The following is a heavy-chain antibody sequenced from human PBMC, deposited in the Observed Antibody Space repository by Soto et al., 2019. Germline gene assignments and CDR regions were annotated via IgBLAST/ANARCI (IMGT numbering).Heavy chain of an antibody. CDR3: AREVVTETTWGSFDS. D-gene: IGHD2-21*02. CDR1: GGGTLSNDA. J-gene: IGHJ4*02. CDR2: SALFFGTT. V-gene: IGHV1-69*01. Sequence: QVHLVQSGADGRKSGSSVRVSCTASGGGTLSNDAISWVRQAPGQGLSGWGGSALFFGTTDYSQSFQGRLTMTADASTGTVYMDLRRLKSDDTAVYYCAREVVTETTWGSFDSWGQGTLVTVSS.